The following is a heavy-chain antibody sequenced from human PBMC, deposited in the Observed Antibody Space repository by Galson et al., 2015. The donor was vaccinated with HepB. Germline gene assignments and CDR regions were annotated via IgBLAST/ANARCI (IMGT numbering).Heavy chain of an antibody. J-gene: IGHJ6*03. V-gene: IGHV2-5*04. CDR3: VYNSPRQQLAPNNYQYYYMDV. Sequence: PALVKPTQTLTLTCTFSGFSLTTSGVSVGWIRQPPGKALEWLALIYWDDDNRYSPFLNTRLTITKDTSKNQVVLTMTNMDPVDTGTYYCVYNSPRQQLAPNNYQYYYMDVWGKGTTVTVSS. CDR2: IYWDDDN. D-gene: IGHD6-13*01. CDR1: GFSLTTSGVS.